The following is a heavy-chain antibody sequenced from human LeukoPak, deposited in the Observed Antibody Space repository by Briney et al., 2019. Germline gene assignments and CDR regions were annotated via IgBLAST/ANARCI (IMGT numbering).Heavy chain of an antibody. D-gene: IGHD5-12*01. CDR1: GGSISSYY. J-gene: IGHJ4*02. Sequence: SETLSLTCTVSGGSISSYYWSWIRQPPGKGLEWIGYIYYSGSTNYNPSLKSRVTISVDTSKNQFSLKLSSVTAADAAVYYCARQGYSAYEILDYWGQGTLVTVSS. CDR3: ARQGYSAYEILDY. V-gene: IGHV4-59*08. CDR2: IYYSGST.